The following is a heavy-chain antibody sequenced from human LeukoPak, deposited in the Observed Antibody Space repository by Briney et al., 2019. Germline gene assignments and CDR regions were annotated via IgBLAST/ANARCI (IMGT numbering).Heavy chain of an antibody. D-gene: IGHD2-2*01. CDR1: GVTFSSYA. CDR3: ARGPLGYCSSTSCHPFDY. CDR2: IIPIFGTA. V-gene: IGHV1-69*06. J-gene: IGHJ4*02. Sequence: GASVKVSWKASGVTFSSYAISWVRQAPGQGLEWMGGIIPIFGTANYAQKFQGRVTITADKSTSTAYMELSSLRSEDTAVYYCARGPLGYCSSTSCHPFDYWGQGTLVTVSS.